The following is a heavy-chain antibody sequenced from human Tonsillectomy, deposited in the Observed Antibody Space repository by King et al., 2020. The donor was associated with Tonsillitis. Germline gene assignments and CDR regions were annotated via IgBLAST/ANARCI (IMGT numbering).Heavy chain of an antibody. D-gene: IGHD4-17*01. CDR1: GFSISSYY. J-gene: IGHJ6*03. V-gene: IGHV4-59*01. CDR3: ARGYGDLYYYYSYMDV. Sequence: VQLQESGPGLVKPSETLSLTCTVSGFSISSYYWSWIRQPPGKGLEWIGYIYYTGSTNYNPSLKSRVTISVYTSKNQFSLKLSTVTAAAPAVYYCARGYGDLYYYYSYMDVWGKGTTVTVSS. CDR2: IYYTGST.